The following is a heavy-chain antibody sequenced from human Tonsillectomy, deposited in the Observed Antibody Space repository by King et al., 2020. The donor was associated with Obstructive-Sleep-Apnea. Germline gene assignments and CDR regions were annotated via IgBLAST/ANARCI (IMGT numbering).Heavy chain of an antibody. J-gene: IGHJ4*02. V-gene: IGHV4-59*01. CDR2: IYYSGKI. CDR1: GGSISSYY. D-gene: IGHD7-27*01. CDR3: AREISGDEGGYFDY. Sequence: QLQESGPGLVKPSETLSLTCTVSGGSISSYYWSLIRQPPGKGLEWIGHIYYSGKINYNPSLESRVTISVDTSTNPFSLKLSSVTAADTAVYYCAREISGDEGGYFDYWGQGTLVTVSS.